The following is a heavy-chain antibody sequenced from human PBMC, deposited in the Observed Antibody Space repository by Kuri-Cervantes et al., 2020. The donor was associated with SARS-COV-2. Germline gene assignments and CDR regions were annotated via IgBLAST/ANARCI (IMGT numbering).Heavy chain of an antibody. CDR1: GFTVSSNY. CDR3: AKDLYYDATGYYYGREYVF. D-gene: IGHD3-22*01. CDR2: IYSGGST. Sequence: GESLKISCAASGFTVSSNYMSWVRQAPGKGLEWVSVIYSGGSTYYADSVKGRLTISRDNSKNTLFLQMNSLRPEDTALYYCAKDLYYDATGYYYGREYVFWGQGTQVTVSS. J-gene: IGHJ4*02. V-gene: IGHV3-66*02.